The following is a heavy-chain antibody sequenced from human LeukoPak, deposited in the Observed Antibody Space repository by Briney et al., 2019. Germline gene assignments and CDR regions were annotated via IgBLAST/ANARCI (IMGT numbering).Heavy chain of an antibody. Sequence: ASVKVSCKASGYTFTSYGISWVRQAPGQGLEWMGWISAYNGNTNYAQKLQGRVTMTTDTSTSTAYMELRSLRSDDTAVYYCARDLLEDYYGSGSYYTTFDYWGQGTLVTVPS. J-gene: IGHJ4*02. CDR1: GYTFTSYG. V-gene: IGHV1-18*01. CDR3: ARDLLEDYYGSGSYYTTFDY. D-gene: IGHD3-10*01. CDR2: ISAYNGNT.